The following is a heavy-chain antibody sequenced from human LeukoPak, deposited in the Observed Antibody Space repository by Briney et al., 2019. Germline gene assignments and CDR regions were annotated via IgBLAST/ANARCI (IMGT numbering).Heavy chain of an antibody. J-gene: IGHJ4*02. Sequence: GGSLRLSCAASGLTFSDYSMTWVRQAPGKGLFWVSGISAGGGSTYYADSVKGRFSISRDNSRNTLYLQMNSLRAEDTAVYYCAKDAAGPEYWGQGTLVTASS. CDR2: ISAGGGST. CDR1: GLTFSDYS. V-gene: IGHV3-23*01. CDR3: AKDAAGPEY. D-gene: IGHD6-13*01.